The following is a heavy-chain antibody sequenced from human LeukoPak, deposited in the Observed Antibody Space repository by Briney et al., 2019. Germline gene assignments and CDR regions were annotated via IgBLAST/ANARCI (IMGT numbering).Heavy chain of an antibody. Sequence: SETLSLTCTVSGGSVSSGSYYWSWIWQPPGKGLEWIGYLYYSGTTNYNPSLKSRVTMSVDTSKNQFSLKLSSVTAADTAVYYCARGVTIFGVIYFDYWGQGSLVTVPS. V-gene: IGHV4-61*01. J-gene: IGHJ4*02. D-gene: IGHD3-3*01. CDR2: LYYSGTT. CDR3: ARGVTIFGVIYFDY. CDR1: GGSVSSGSYY.